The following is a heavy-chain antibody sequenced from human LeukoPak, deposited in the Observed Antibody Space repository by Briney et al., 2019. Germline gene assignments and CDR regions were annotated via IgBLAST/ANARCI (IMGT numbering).Heavy chain of an antibody. J-gene: IGHJ4*02. D-gene: IGHD2-2*01. CDR2: INPNSGGT. CDR3: AFIGRYCSSTSCSFDY. CDR1: GYTFTGYY. Sequence: ASVKVSCKASGYTFTGYYMHWVRQAPGQGLEWMGRINPNSGGTNYAQKFQGRVTMTRDTSISTAYMELSRLRSDDTAVYYCAFIGRYCSSTSCSFDYWGQGTLVTVSS. V-gene: IGHV1-2*06.